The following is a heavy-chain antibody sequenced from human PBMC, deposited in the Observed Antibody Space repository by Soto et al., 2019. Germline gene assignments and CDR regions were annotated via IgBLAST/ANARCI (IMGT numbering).Heavy chain of an antibody. V-gene: IGHV1-18*01. D-gene: IGHD4-17*01. J-gene: IGHJ4*02. CDR1: GYTFTTYG. CDR2: ISPYNGNT. Sequence: ASVEASCKASGYTFTTYGVSWVRQAPGQGLEWMGWISPYNGNTTYAQKLQGRVTMTTDTSTSTAYMELRSLRSEDTAVYYCARTKVTTFPYFDYWGQGTLVTVSS. CDR3: ARTKVTTFPYFDY.